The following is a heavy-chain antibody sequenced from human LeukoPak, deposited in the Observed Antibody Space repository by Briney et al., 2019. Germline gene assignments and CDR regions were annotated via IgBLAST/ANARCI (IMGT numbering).Heavy chain of an antibody. CDR3: ARLLTGDY. J-gene: IGHJ4*02. Sequence: SETLSLTCTVSGGSISSSSYYWGWIRQPPGKGLEWIGSIYYSGSTYYNPSLKSRVTISADTSKNQFSLKLSSVTAADTAVYYCARLLTGDYWGQGTLATVSS. D-gene: IGHD1-14*01. V-gene: IGHV4-39*01. CDR1: GGSISSSSYY. CDR2: IYYSGST.